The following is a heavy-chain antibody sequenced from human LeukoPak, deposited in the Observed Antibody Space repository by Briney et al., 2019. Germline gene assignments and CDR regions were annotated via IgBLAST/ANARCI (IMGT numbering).Heavy chain of an antibody. Sequence: SVKVSCKSSRDTFSNFAISWVRQAAGQGLEWMGGIIPIFGTANYARKFQGRVTITADKSTSTAYMALSSLRSEHTAVYSCARKANSSGYYYAGAFDIWGEGTMVTVSS. CDR2: IIPIFGTA. D-gene: IGHD3-22*01. CDR1: RDTFSNFA. CDR3: ARKANSSGYYYAGAFDI. V-gene: IGHV1-69*06. J-gene: IGHJ3*02.